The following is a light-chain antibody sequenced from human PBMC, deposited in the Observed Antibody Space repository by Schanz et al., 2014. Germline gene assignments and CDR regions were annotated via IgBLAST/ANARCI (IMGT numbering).Light chain of an antibody. J-gene: IGLJ3*02. Sequence: QTVVTQEPSFSVSPGGTVTLTCGLSSGSVSTSYYPSWYQQTPGQAPRTLIYSTNTRSSGVPDRFSGSILGNKADLTITGAQADDESDYYCVLYMMGSGFGVFGGGTKVTVL. V-gene: IGLV8-61*01. CDR1: SGSVSTSYY. CDR3: VLYMMGSGFGV. CDR2: STN.